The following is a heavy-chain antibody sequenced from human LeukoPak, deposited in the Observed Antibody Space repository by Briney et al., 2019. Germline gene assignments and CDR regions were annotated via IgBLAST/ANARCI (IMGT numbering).Heavy chain of an antibody. J-gene: IGHJ4*02. Sequence: SETLSLTCTVSGGSISSYYWSWIRQPPGKGLEWIGYIYYSGSTNYNPSLKSRVTISVDTSKNQFSLKLSSVTAADTAVYYCARLGTEYSSSWGTFDYWGQGTLVTVSS. D-gene: IGHD6-13*01. CDR2: IYYSGST. V-gene: IGHV4-59*01. CDR1: GGSISSYY. CDR3: ARLGTEYSSSWGTFDY.